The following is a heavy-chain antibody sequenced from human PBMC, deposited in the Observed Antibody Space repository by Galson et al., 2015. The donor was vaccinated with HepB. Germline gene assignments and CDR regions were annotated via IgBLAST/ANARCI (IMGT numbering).Heavy chain of an antibody. CDR2: ITSSSSLI. D-gene: IGHD3/OR15-3a*01. CDR1: EFAFGSFS. Sequence: SLRLSCAASEFAFGSFSMNWVRQAPGKGLEWVSSITSSSSLIYYAVSVKGRFTISRDNAKNSLFLQMNSLRAEDTAVYYCATTFGLVSHTYTMDVWGHGTTVTVSS. CDR3: ATTFGLVSHTYTMDV. J-gene: IGHJ6*02. V-gene: IGHV3-21*01.